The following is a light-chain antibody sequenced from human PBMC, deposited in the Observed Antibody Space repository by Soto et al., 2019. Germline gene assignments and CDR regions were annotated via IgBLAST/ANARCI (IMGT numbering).Light chain of an antibody. CDR3: SSYAGSSYV. Sequence: QSALTQPRSVSGSPGQSVTISCTGTSSDVGGYDHVSWYQQHPDKAPKLMIYDVSKRPSGVPDRFSGSKSGNTASLTISGLQAEDEADYYCSSYAGSSYVFGTGTKLTVL. J-gene: IGLJ1*01. V-gene: IGLV2-11*01. CDR2: DVS. CDR1: SSDVGGYDH.